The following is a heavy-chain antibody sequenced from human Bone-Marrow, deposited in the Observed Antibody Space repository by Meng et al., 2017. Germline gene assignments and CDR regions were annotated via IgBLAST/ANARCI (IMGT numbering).Heavy chain of an antibody. V-gene: IGHV4-31*03. CDR1: GGSISSGGYY. CDR3: ARDGFDWFTDYYYYGMDV. Sequence: SETLSLTCTVSGGSISSGGYYWSWIRQHPGKGLEWIGYIYYSGSTYYNPSLKSRVTISVDTSKNQFSLKLSSVTAADTAVYYCARDGFDWFTDYYYYGMDVWGQGTTVTVSS. CDR2: IYYSGST. D-gene: IGHD3-9*01. J-gene: IGHJ6*02.